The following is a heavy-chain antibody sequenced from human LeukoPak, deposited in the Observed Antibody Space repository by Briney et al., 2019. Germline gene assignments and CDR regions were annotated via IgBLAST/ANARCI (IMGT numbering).Heavy chain of an antibody. J-gene: IGHJ3*02. V-gene: IGHV4-34*01. CDR1: GGSLSGYY. CDR3: ASITIFGVVSLKPSTGDRSDAFDI. Sequence: PSETLSLTCAVYGGSLSGYYWSWIRQPPGKGLEWIGEINHSGSTNYNPSLKSRVTISVDASKNQFSLKLSSVTAADTAVYYCASITIFGVVSLKPSTGDRSDAFDIWGQGTVVTVSS. D-gene: IGHD3-3*01. CDR2: INHSGST.